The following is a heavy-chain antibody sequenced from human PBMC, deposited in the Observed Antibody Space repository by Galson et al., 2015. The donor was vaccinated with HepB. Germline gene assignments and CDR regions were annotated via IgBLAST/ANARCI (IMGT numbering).Heavy chain of an antibody. CDR1: GFTFNSYA. CDR3: AKDAIRASLHMWYFHY. CDR2: ISGSGGST. V-gene: IGHV3-23*01. D-gene: IGHD2-15*01. J-gene: IGHJ4*02. Sequence: SLRLSCAASGFTFNSYAMNWVRQAPGKGLQWVSAISGSGGSTYYADSVKGRFTISRDNSKNTLYLQMNSLRAEDTAVYYCAKDAIRASLHMWYFHYWGPGTLVAVSS.